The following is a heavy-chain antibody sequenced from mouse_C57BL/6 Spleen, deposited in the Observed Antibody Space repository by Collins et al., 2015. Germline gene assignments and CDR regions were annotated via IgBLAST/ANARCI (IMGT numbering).Heavy chain of an antibody. J-gene: IGHJ4*01. Sequence: QIQLVQSGPELKKPGETVKISCKASWVYLQQTSGMNWVKQAPGKGLKWMGWINTYTGEPTYADDFKGRFAFSLETSASTAYLQINNLKNEDTATYFCVTGYYAMDYWGQGTSVTVSS. V-gene: IGHV9-3-1*01. CDR2: INTYTGEP. CDR3: VTGYYAMDY. D-gene: IGHD4-1*01. CDR1: VYLQQTSG.